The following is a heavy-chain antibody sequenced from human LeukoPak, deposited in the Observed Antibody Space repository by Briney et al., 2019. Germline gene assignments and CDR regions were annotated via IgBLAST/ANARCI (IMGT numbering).Heavy chain of an antibody. CDR1: GFTFSSYG. CDR3: ARDRAWNYFDY. V-gene: IGHV3-30*03. D-gene: IGHD3-3*01. J-gene: IGHJ4*02. Sequence: GGSLRLTCAASGFTFSSYGMHWVRQAPGKGLEWVAIISNDGSRKYYAHSVEGRFTISRDNSKNTLYLQMDSLRAEDTAVYYCARDRAWNYFDYWGQGTLVTVSS. CDR2: ISNDGSRK.